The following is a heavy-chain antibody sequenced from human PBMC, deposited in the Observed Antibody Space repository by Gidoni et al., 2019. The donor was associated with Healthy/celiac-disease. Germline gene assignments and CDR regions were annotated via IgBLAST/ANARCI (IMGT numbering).Heavy chain of an antibody. J-gene: IGHJ6*03. CDR3: ARGGKAARGYYRDV. CDR2: ICTAGDP. Sequence: EVQLVDSGGGLVQPGGSLRLSCAASGFTFSSYDMHCVRQATGQCLEWVSVICTAGDPYDPGSVKGRFTISRENAKNSLYLQMNSLRAGDTAVDYCARGGKAARGYYRDVCGKGTTVTVS. V-gene: IGHV3-13*05. CDR1: GFTFSSYD. D-gene: IGHD6-6*01.